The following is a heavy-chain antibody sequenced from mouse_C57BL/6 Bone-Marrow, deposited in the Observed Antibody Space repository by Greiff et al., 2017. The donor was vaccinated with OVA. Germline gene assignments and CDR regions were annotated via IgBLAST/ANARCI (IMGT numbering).Heavy chain of an antibody. Sequence: QVQLQQPGAELVKPGASVKLSCKASGYTFTSYWMHWVKQRPGQGLEWIGMIHPNSGSTNSNEKFKSKATLTVYKSSSTASMQLSSLTSEDSEVYYCARDYDGSSLSLFAYWGQENRVTVTA. CDR1: GYTFTSYW. V-gene: IGHV1-64*01. CDR3: ARDYDGSSLSLFAY. J-gene: IGHJ3*01. D-gene: IGHD1-1*01. CDR2: IHPNSGST.